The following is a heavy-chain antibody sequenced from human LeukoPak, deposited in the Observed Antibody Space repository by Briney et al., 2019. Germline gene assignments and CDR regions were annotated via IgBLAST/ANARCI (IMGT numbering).Heavy chain of an antibody. CDR3: ARSRSASTSGWYDYFDY. CDR1: GFTFSSSA. D-gene: IGHD6-19*01. Sequence: GESLRLSCAASGFTFSSSAIQWVCKAPGKGLERVAVISYDGSKKYYADSVKGRFTISRDDSKNTLYLQMNSLRGEDTAVYYCARSRSASTSGWYDYFDYWGRGTLVTVSS. CDR2: ISYDGSKK. J-gene: IGHJ4*02. V-gene: IGHV3-30*04.